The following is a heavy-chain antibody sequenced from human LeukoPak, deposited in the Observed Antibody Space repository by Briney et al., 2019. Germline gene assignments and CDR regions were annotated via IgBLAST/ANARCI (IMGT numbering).Heavy chain of an antibody. J-gene: IGHJ5*02. CDR3: ARGVNIVVVVAATGWFDP. CDR2: ISYDGSNK. V-gene: IGHV3-30-3*01. D-gene: IGHD2-15*01. CDR1: GFTFSSYA. Sequence: GGSLRLSCAASGFTFSSYAMHWVRQAPGKGLEWVAVISYDGSNKYYADSVKGRFTISRDNSKNTLYLQMNSLRAEDTAVYYCARGVNIVVVVAATGWFDPWGQGTLVTVSS.